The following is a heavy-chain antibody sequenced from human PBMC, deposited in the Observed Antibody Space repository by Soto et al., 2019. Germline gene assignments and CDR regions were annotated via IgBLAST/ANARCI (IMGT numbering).Heavy chain of an antibody. CDR1: GGSISSYY. CDR2: IYYSGST. J-gene: IGHJ6*02. V-gene: IGHV4-59*01. CDR3: ATLWGSRDPHYYYGMDV. D-gene: IGHD6-13*01. Sequence: QVQLQESGPGLVKPSETLSLTCTVSGGSISSYYWSWIRQPPGKGLEWIGYIYYSGSTNYNPSLKSRVTISVDTSKNQFSLKLSSVTAADTAVYYCATLWGSRDPHYYYGMDVWGQGTTVTVSS.